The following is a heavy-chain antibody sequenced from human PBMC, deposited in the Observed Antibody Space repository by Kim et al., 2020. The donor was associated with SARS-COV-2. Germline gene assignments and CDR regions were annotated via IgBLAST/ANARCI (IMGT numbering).Heavy chain of an antibody. Sequence: SVKGRFPISRDNSKNTLYLQMNGLRAEDTAVYYCAKDSGSGSYWGRAFDIWGQGTMVTVSS. J-gene: IGHJ3*02. V-gene: IGHV3-33*06. CDR3: AKDSGSGSYWGRAFDI. D-gene: IGHD3-10*01.